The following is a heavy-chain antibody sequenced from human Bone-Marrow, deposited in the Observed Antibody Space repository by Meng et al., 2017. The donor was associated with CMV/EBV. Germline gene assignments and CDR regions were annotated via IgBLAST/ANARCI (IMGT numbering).Heavy chain of an antibody. D-gene: IGHD3-16*02. Sequence: GSLRLSCTVSGGSISSYYWSWIRQPPGKGLEWIGYIYYSGSTNYNPSLKSRVTISVDTSKTQFSLKLSSVTAADTAVYYWARGRSLVSPFDYWAREPWSPSPQ. CDR1: GGSISSYY. V-gene: IGHV4-59*01. CDR2: IYYSGST. CDR3: ARGRSLVSPFDY. J-gene: IGHJ4*02.